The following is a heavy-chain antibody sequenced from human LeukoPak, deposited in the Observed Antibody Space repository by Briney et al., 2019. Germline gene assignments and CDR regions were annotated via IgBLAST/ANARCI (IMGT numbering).Heavy chain of an antibody. CDR3: ARATFGYYYFDY. J-gene: IGHJ4*02. CDR1: GGSISSGGYY. Sequence: PSETLSLTCTVSGGSISSGGYYWNWIRQPPGKGLEWIGYIYHSGSTYYNPSLKSRVTISVDRSKNQFSLKLSSVTAADTAVYYCARATFGYYYFDYWGQGTLVTVSS. D-gene: IGHD3-10*01. CDR2: IYHSGST. V-gene: IGHV4-30-2*01.